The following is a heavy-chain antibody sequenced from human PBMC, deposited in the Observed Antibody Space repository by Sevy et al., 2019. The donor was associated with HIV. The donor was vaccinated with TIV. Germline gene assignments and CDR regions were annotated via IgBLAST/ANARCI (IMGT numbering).Heavy chain of an antibody. Sequence: GGSLRLSCAASRFTFSSYAMHWVRQAPGKGLEWVAVISDDGSNKYYSDSVKGRFTISRDNSKNTLYLQMNSLRAEDTAVYYCGREGSDYGDYVPFDYWGHGTPVTVSS. CDR1: RFTFSSYA. CDR2: ISDDGSNK. CDR3: GREGSDYGDYVPFDY. V-gene: IGHV3-30-3*01. D-gene: IGHD4-17*01. J-gene: IGHJ4*01.